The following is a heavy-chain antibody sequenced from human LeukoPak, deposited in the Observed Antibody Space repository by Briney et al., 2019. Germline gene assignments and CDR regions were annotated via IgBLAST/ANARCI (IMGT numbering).Heavy chain of an antibody. CDR1: GGSFSGYY. D-gene: IGHD6-19*01. CDR3: ARGPAGPQHRPDY. J-gene: IGHJ4*02. Sequence: PSETLSLTCAVYGGSFSGYYWSWIRQPPGKGLEWIGEISHSGGTNYNPSLKSRVTISVDTSKKQFSLNLNSVTAADTAVYYCARGPAGPQHRPDYWGQGSLVTVSS. CDR2: ISHSGGT. V-gene: IGHV4-34*01.